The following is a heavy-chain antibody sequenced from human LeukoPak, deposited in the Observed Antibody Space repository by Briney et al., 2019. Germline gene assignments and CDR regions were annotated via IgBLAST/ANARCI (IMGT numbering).Heavy chain of an antibody. D-gene: IGHD3-10*01. V-gene: IGHV4-59*08. CDR2: IYYTGNT. J-gene: IGHJ3*02. CDR3: ARRGPIGAGDAFDM. Sequence: SETLSLTCTVSGGSLSSSFWSWIRQPPGKGLEWIGYIYYTGNTNYNPSLKSRVTISVDTSKNQFSLKLSSVTAADTAVYYCARRGPIGAGDAFDMWGQGTMVTVSP. CDR1: GGSLSSSF.